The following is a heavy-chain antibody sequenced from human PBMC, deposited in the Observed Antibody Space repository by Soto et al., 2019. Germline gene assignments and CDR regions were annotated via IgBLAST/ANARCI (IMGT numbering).Heavy chain of an antibody. V-gene: IGHV4-31*03. D-gene: IGHD6-6*01. J-gene: IGHJ5*02. CDR3: VSIRAARNWFDP. Sequence: QVQLQESGPGLVKPSQTLSLTCTVSGGSISSGGYYWSWIRQHPGKGLEWIGYIYYSGSTYYNPSLKSRVTLSVATSKNHFSLKLSSVTAADTAVYYCVSIRAARNWFDPWGQGTLVTVSS. CDR2: IYYSGST. CDR1: GGSISSGGYY.